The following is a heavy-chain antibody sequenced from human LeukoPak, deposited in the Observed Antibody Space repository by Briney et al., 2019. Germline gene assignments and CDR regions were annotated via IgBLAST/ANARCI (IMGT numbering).Heavy chain of an antibody. Sequence: GGSLRLSCAASGITFSNYAMSWVRQAPGKGLEWVSIIGYRGGSIYYAYSVKGRFTISRDNSKNTLSLQMNGLRAEDTAVYYCAKDAGEFDYWGQGTLVTVSS. CDR1: GITFSNYA. V-gene: IGHV3-23*01. J-gene: IGHJ4*02. D-gene: IGHD7-27*01. CDR3: AKDAGEFDY. CDR2: IGYRGGSI.